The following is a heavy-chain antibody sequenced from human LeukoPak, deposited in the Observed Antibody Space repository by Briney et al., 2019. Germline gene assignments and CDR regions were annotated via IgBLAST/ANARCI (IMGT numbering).Heavy chain of an antibody. J-gene: IGHJ5*02. Sequence: PSETLSLTCTVSGGSISNYYWAWIPQPPGKGLEWIGSIYYSGSTYYNPSLKSRVTIFVDTSKNQFSLKLSSVTAADTAVYYCARQGAFDPWGQGTLVTVSS. D-gene: IGHD1-26*01. CDR3: ARQGAFDP. CDR1: GGSISNYY. V-gene: IGHV4-39*01. CDR2: IYYSGST.